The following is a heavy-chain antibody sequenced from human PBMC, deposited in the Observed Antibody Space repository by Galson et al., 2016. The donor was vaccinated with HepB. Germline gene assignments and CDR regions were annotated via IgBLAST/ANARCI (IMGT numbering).Heavy chain of an antibody. J-gene: IGHJ4*02. Sequence: SLRLSCAASGFSFRSYSMNWVRQAPGKGLEWVSYISPSSSPIYYADSVKGRFTISRDNAKNSLYLQMNGLRDEATAVYYCARGLGESYNDYWGQGTLVTVSS. V-gene: IGHV3-48*02. CDR3: ARGLGESYNDY. CDR1: GFSFRSYS. D-gene: IGHD3-16*01. CDR2: ISPSSSPI.